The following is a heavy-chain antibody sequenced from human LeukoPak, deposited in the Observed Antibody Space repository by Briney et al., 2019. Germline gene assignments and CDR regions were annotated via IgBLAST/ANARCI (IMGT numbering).Heavy chain of an antibody. Sequence: ASVKVSCKASGYTFTSYDINWVRPATGQGLEWMGWMNPNSGNTGYAQKFQGRVTMTRNTSISTAYMELSSLRSEDTAVYYCAREYVNYGDWDDDAFDIWGQGTMVTVSS. J-gene: IGHJ3*02. CDR3: AREYVNYGDWDDDAFDI. CDR1: GYTFTSYD. D-gene: IGHD4-17*01. V-gene: IGHV1-8*01. CDR2: MNPNSGNT.